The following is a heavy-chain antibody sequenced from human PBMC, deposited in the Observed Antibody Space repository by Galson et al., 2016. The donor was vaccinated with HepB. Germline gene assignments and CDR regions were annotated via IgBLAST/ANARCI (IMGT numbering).Heavy chain of an antibody. V-gene: IGHV3-33*08. J-gene: IGHJ4*02. CDR1: GFTFSRYA. D-gene: IGHD6-19*01. Sequence: SLRLSCAASGFTFSRYAMTWVRQAPGKGLEWLAVTWYDGSNKYYADSMKGRFTISRDNSKNTLYLQMNSLRDEDTAVYYCAREAAVAAACLDYWGQGALVTVSS. CDR2: TWYDGSNK. CDR3: AREAAVAAACLDY.